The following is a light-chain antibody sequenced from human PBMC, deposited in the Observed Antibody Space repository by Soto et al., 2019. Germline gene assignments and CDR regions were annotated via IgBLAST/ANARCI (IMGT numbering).Light chain of an antibody. CDR1: QTVSSN. CDR2: GAS. J-gene: IGKJ5*01. CDR3: QQYNNSTIT. V-gene: IGKV3-15*01. Sequence: EIVLTQSPDTLSVSPGERATLSCRASQTVSSNLAWYPQKPGQAPRPLIYGASTRASETRARFSGSGSVTEFALTISSLQSEDFAVYYCQQYNNSTITFGQGTRLDIK.